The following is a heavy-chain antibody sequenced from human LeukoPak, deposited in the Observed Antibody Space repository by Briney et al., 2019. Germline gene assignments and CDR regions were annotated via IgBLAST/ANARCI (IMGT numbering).Heavy chain of an antibody. J-gene: IGHJ4*02. Sequence: GGSLRLSCAASGFTVSTNYLSWVRQAPGKGLEWVSIIHSGGSTYYADSVKGRFTISRDNSKNTLYLQMNGLRAEDTAVYYCAKRGVDTTMVVWGNYYYFDYWGQGTLVTVSS. CDR2: IHSGGST. CDR1: GFTVSTNY. CDR3: AKRGVDTTMVVWGNYYYFDY. D-gene: IGHD5-18*01. V-gene: IGHV3-53*01.